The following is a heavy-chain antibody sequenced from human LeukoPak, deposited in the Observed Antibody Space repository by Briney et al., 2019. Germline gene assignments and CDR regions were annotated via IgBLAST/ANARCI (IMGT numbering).Heavy chain of an antibody. CDR2: IIPILGIA. Sequence: PVKVSCKASGGTFSSYTISWVRQAPGQGPEWMGRIIPILGIANYAQKFQGRVTITADKSTSTAYMELSSLRSEDTAVYYCARDPDFWSGYYYMDVWGKGTTVTVSS. D-gene: IGHD3-3*01. CDR1: GGTFSSYT. V-gene: IGHV1-69*04. CDR3: ARDPDFWSGYYYMDV. J-gene: IGHJ6*03.